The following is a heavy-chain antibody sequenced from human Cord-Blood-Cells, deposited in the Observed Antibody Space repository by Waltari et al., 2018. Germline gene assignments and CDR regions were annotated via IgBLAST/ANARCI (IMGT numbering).Heavy chain of an antibody. CDR3: ARLLRGTTGTNWFDP. Sequence: QVQLVQSGAEVKKPGASVKVSCKASGYTFTGYYMHWVRQAPGQGLEWMGRINPNSGGTNYAQKFQGRVTMTRDTSISTAYMELSRLRSDDTAMYYCARLLRGTTGTNWFDPWGQGTLVTVSS. V-gene: IGHV1-2*06. CDR2: INPNSGGT. D-gene: IGHD1-1*01. CDR1: GYTFTGYY. J-gene: IGHJ5*02.